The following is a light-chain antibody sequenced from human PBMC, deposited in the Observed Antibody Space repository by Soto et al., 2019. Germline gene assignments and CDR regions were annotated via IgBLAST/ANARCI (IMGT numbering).Light chain of an antibody. CDR3: HRYNTGPPDN. CDR2: AAS. Sequence: DIQMTQSPSSLSASVGDRVTITCRASQGISNYLAWYQQKPGKAPKLLIYAASTLLSGVPSRFSGSGSGTAFTLTISSLQPEDVETYYCHRYNTGPPDNFGQGTKMESK. J-gene: IGKJ2*01. CDR1: QGISNY. V-gene: IGKV1-27*01.